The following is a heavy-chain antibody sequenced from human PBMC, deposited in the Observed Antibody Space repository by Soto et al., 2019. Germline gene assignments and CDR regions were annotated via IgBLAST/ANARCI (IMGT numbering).Heavy chain of an antibody. V-gene: IGHV1-18*01. CDR1: GYTFTSYG. J-gene: IGHJ4*02. D-gene: IGHD1-26*01. CDR2: ISAYNGNT. CDR3: ARDAVVGATLGHDY. Sequence: ASVKVSCKASGYTFTSYGISWVRQAPGQGLEWMGWISAYNGNTNYAQKLQGRVTMTTDTSTSAAYMELRSLGSDDTAVYYCARDAVVGATLGHDYWGQGTLVTVSS.